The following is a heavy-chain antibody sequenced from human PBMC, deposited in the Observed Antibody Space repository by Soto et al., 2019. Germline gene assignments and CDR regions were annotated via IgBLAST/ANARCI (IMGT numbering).Heavy chain of an antibody. CDR1: GGTFSSYA. CDR3: ARDLGYYDSDGYFDY. D-gene: IGHD3-22*01. CDR2: IIPIFGTA. J-gene: IGHJ4*02. Sequence: SVKVSCKASGGTFSSYAISWVRQAPGQGLEWMGGIIPIFGTANYAQKFQGRVTITADESTSTAYMELNSLRAEDTAVYYCARDLGYYDSDGYFDYWGQGTLVTVSS. V-gene: IGHV1-69*13.